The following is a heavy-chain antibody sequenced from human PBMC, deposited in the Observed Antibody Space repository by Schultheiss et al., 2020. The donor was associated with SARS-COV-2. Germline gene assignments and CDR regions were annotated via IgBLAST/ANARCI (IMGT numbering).Heavy chain of an antibody. J-gene: IGHJ3*02. Sequence: SCAASGFSFSSYSMNWVRQAPGKGLEWVSSISSSSSYIYYADSVKGRFTISRDNAKNSLYLQMNSLRAEDTAVYYCARSHPSSGWAHDAFDIWGQGTMVTVSS. V-gene: IGHV3-21*01. CDR1: GFSFSSYS. CDR2: ISSSSSYI. D-gene: IGHD6-19*01. CDR3: ARSHPSSGWAHDAFDI.